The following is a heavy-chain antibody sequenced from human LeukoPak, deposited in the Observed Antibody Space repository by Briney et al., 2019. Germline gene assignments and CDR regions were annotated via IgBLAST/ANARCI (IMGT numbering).Heavy chain of an antibody. V-gene: IGHV3-23*01. D-gene: IGHD3-22*01. CDR3: AKLFPMTLA. J-gene: IGHJ5*02. Sequence: GGSLRLSCAGSGFTFTIFPMSGVGPAPGRGLEWVSPISTGGSSTYYTGSVKGRFTISRDNSKNTLYLQMNSLRAEDTAVYYCAKLFPMTLAWGQGTLVIVSS. CDR2: ISTGGSST. CDR1: GFTFTIFP.